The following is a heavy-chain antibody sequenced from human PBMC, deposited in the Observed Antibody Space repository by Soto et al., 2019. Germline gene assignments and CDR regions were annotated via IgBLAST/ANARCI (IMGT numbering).Heavy chain of an antibody. Sequence: QVQLQESGPGLVKPSETLSLTCTVSGGSVSSGSYYWSWIRQPPGKGLEWMGYIYYSGSTNYNPSPKSRVTISVDTSKNQFSLKLSSVTAADTAVYYCAREDYGDYVGAFDIWGQGTMVTVSS. J-gene: IGHJ3*02. CDR1: GGSVSSGSYY. V-gene: IGHV4-61*01. D-gene: IGHD4-17*01. CDR3: AREDYGDYVGAFDI. CDR2: IYYSGST.